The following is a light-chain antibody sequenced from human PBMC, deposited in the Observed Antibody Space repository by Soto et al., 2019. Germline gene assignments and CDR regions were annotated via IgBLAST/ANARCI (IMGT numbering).Light chain of an antibody. J-gene: IGKJ1*01. V-gene: IGKV3-20*01. Sequence: EIVLTQSPGTLSLSPGERATLSCRASQSVSSSSLAWYQQQPGQAPRLLIYGASSRATGIPDRFSGSGSGTVFILTISRLEPEDFAVFYCQQYGRSPWTFGQGTKVEIK. CDR3: QQYGRSPWT. CDR2: GAS. CDR1: QSVSSSS.